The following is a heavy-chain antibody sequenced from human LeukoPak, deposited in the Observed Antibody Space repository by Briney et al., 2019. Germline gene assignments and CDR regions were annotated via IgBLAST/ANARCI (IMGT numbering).Heavy chain of an antibody. V-gene: IGHV4-34*01. CDR2: IHPSGIF. J-gene: IGHJ4*02. Sequence: SVTLSLTCAVYGGSCDDYYCSWLPQPPGKGLEWIGEIHPSGIFYYNSSLLSRVTISIDTSKSQYSLRLTSVTAADTAFYYCARGRDRSKAGDHWGQGSLVTVSS. D-gene: IGHD5-24*01. CDR3: ARGRDRSKAGDH. CDR1: GGSCDDYY.